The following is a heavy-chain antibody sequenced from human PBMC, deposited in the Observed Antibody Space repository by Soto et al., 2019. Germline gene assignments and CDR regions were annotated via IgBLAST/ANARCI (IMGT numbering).Heavy chain of an antibody. D-gene: IGHD5-12*01. Sequence: QVQLQESGPRLVKPSETLSLTCTVSGDSISSYYWSWIRQPPGKGLEWIGYIYYSGSTHYNPYLKSRITISVDTPKSQFSLKLTSVTAADTAVYYCARGVATIGPWGQGTLFTVSS. CDR1: GDSISSYY. CDR3: ARGVATIGP. V-gene: IGHV4-59*01. J-gene: IGHJ5*02. CDR2: IYYSGST.